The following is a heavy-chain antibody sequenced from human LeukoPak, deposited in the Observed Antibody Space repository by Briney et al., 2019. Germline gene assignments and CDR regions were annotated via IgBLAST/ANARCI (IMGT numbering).Heavy chain of an antibody. D-gene: IGHD3-9*01. CDR3: ARDRRPLTGYNAQDY. V-gene: IGHV3-9*01. CDR1: RFTFDDYA. CDR2: IDWNSRST. J-gene: IGHJ4*02. Sequence: GGSLRLSCAASRFTFDDYAMQWVRLSPGKGLEWVSRIDWNSRSTVYADSVRGRFTISRDNAKNSLYLQMNSLRPEDTALYYCARDRRPLTGYNAQDYWGQGTLVTVSS.